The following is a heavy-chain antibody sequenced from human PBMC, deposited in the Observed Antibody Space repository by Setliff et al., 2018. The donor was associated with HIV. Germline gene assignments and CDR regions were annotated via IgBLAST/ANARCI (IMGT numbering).Heavy chain of an antibody. CDR3: ARVVDADYLDY. CDR2: IFYTGST. V-gene: IGHV4-39*01. D-gene: IGHD2-15*01. CDR1: GGSISSSSYY. J-gene: IGHJ4*02. Sequence: PSETLSLTCTVSGGSISSSSYYWGWIRQPPGKGLEWIGSIFYTGSTYYNPSLKSRVTISVDTSKNQVPLKLSSVTAADTAVYYCARVVDADYLDYWGQGTPVTVSS.